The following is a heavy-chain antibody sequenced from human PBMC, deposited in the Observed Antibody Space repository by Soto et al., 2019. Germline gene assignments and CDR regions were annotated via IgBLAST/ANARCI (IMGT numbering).Heavy chain of an antibody. CDR1: GASISSAGYH. CDR2: IYYTGST. CDR3: ARAVSTHFDY. Sequence: KTSETLSLTCTVSGASISSAGYHWTWIRQRPGKGLECIGDIYYTGSTYYNPSLKGRVTISEDTSTNQFSLRLTSVTAADTAVYFCARAVSTHFDYWGQGTLVTV. J-gene: IGHJ4*02. D-gene: IGHD6-13*01. V-gene: IGHV4-31*03.